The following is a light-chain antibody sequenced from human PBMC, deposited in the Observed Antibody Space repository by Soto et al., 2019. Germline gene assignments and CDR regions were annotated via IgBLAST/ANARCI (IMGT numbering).Light chain of an antibody. CDR2: DAS. V-gene: IGKV3D-20*02. J-gene: IGKJ5*01. CDR1: QSVSSSY. CDR3: QQRSDWIT. Sequence: DIVMTQSPDSLAVSLCEGATLSCRASQSVSSSYLAWYQQKPGQAPRLLIYDASNRATGIPARFSGSGSGTDFTLTISSLEPEDFAVYYCQQRSDWITFGQGTHWRL.